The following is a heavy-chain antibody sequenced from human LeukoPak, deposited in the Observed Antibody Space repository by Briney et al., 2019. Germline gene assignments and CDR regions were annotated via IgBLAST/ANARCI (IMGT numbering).Heavy chain of an antibody. CDR1: GYTFTGYY. D-gene: IGHD3-3*01. CDR2: INPNSGGT. CDR3: ARAPFRALRFLEWFPFDY. Sequence: ASVKVSCKASGYTFTGYYMHWVRQAPGQGLEWMGWINPNSGGTNYAQKFQGRVTMTRDTSISTAYMELSRLRSDDTAVYYCARAPFRALRFLEWFPFDYWGQGTLVTVSS. V-gene: IGHV1-2*02. J-gene: IGHJ4*02.